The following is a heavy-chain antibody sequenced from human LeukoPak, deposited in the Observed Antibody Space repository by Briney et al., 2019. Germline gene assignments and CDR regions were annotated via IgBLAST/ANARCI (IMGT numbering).Heavy chain of an antibody. D-gene: IGHD3-9*01. Sequence: TSETLSLTCAVYGGSFSGYYWSWIRQPPGKGLEWIGEINHGGSTNYNPSLKSRVTISVDTSKNQFSLKLSSVTAADTAVYYCARAKSYFDRIYYYYYYMDVWGKGTTVTVSS. J-gene: IGHJ6*03. CDR2: INHGGST. CDR1: GGSFSGYY. V-gene: IGHV4-34*01. CDR3: ARAKSYFDRIYYYYYYMDV.